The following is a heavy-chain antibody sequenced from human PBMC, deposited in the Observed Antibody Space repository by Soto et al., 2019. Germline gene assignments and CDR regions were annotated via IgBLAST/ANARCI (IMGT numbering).Heavy chain of an antibody. CDR3: ARKSSTSSWFDP. J-gene: IGHJ5*02. D-gene: IGHD2-2*01. V-gene: IGHV1-18*01. CDR2: ISGYNGNT. Sequence: ASVKVSCKASGYTFFNYGISWVRQAPVQGLEWMGWISGYNGNTNYAQKFQARVTMTTDTSTRTAYMELRSLRSDDTALYYCARKSSTSSWFDPWGQGTLVTVSS. CDR1: GYTFFNYG.